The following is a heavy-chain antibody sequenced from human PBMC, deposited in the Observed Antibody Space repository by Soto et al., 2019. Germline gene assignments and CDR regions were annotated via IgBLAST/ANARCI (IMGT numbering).Heavy chain of an antibody. D-gene: IGHD2-15*01. CDR1: GFTFSSYA. V-gene: IGHV3-30*04. J-gene: IGHJ4*02. Sequence: GGSLRLSCAASGFTFSSYAIHWVRQAPGKGLEWVAFISFDGGSKSHADSVRGRFTISRDNSKNTLYLQMNSLRAEDTAVYYCARDSRGYCSGGSCYWTYFDYWGQGTLVTVSS. CDR3: ARDSRGYCSGGSCYWTYFDY. CDR2: ISFDGGSK.